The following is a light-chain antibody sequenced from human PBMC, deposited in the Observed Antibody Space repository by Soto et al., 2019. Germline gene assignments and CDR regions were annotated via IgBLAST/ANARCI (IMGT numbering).Light chain of an antibody. Sequence: QSVLPQPPSVSAAPGQKVTISCSGSSSNIGNNYVSWYQQLPGTAPKLLIYESDKRPSGIPDRFSGSKSGTSATLGITGLQTGDEADYYCGTWDASLSANVFGSGTKVTVL. V-gene: IGLV1-51*02. CDR1: SSNIGNNY. CDR2: ESD. CDR3: GTWDASLSANV. J-gene: IGLJ1*01.